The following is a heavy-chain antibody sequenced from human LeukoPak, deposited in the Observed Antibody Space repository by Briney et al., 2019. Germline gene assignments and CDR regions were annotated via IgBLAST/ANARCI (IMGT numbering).Heavy chain of an antibody. Sequence: GGSLRLSCAASGFTFSSYGMHWVRQAPGKGLEWVAVISYDGSNKYYADSVKGRFTISRDNSKNTLYLQMNSLRAEDMGLYYCVRREAVGNTKGAFDIWGQGTMVTVSS. J-gene: IGHJ3*02. CDR1: GFTFSSYG. V-gene: IGHV3-30*03. CDR3: VRREAVGNTKGAFDI. D-gene: IGHD1-26*01. CDR2: ISYDGSNK.